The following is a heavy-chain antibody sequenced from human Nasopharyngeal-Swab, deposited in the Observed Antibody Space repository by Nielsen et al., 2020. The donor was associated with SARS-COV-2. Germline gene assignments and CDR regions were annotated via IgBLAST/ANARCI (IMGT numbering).Heavy chain of an antibody. V-gene: IGHV4-59*01. CDR2: IYYSGGT. CDR1: GGSISSYD. CDR3: ARRDYYYGMDV. J-gene: IGHJ6*02. Sequence: SETLSLTCTVSGGSISSYDWSWIRQPPGKGLEWIGYIYYSGGTNYNPSLKSRVTISVDTSKNQFSLKLRSVTAADTAVYYCARRDYYYGMDVWGQGTTVTVSS.